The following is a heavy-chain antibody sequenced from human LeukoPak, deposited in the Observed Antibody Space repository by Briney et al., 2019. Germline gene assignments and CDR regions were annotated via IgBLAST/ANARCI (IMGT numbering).Heavy chain of an antibody. Sequence: GGSLRLSCAASGFTFSSYSMNWARQAPGKGLEWVSSISSSSSYIYYADSVKGRFTISRDNAKNSLYLQMNSLRAEDTAVYYCARLHSGIYYGDAFDIWGQGTMVSVSS. J-gene: IGHJ3*02. D-gene: IGHD1-26*01. CDR2: ISSSSSYI. CDR1: GFTFSSYS. CDR3: ARLHSGIYYGDAFDI. V-gene: IGHV3-21*04.